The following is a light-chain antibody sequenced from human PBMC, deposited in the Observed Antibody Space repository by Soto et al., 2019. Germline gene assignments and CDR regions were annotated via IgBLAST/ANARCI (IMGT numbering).Light chain of an antibody. Sequence: DIQMTQSPSSLSASVGDRVTITCQASQDITNYLNWYQQKPGKAPKLLIYDASNLETGVPSRFSRSGSGTDFTFTISNLQPEDIATYYCQHYDNFPITFGQGTRLEIK. CDR2: DAS. CDR1: QDITNY. J-gene: IGKJ5*01. V-gene: IGKV1-33*01. CDR3: QHYDNFPIT.